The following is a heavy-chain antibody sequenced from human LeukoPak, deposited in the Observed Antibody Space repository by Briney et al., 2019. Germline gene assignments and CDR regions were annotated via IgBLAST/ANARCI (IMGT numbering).Heavy chain of an antibody. V-gene: IGHV3-23*01. D-gene: IGHD2-2*01. Sequence: GGSLRLSCAASGFTFSSYWMHWVRQAPGKGLEWVSAISGSGGSTYYADSVKGRFTISRDNSKNTLYLQMNSLRAEDTAVYYCAKAGFQYCSSTSCLFDYWGQGTLVTVSS. J-gene: IGHJ4*02. CDR3: AKAGFQYCSSTSCLFDY. CDR2: ISGSGGST. CDR1: GFTFSSYW.